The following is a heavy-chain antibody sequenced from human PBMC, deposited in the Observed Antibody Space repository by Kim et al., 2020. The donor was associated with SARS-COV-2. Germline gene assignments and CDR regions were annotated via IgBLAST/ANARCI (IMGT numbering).Heavy chain of an antibody. V-gene: IGHV5-10-1*01. CDR3: ASPTTRNTEPYGMDV. D-gene: IGHD4-4*01. CDR1: GYSFTSYW. Sequence: GESLKISCKGSGYSFTSYWISWVRQMPGKGLEWMGRIDPSDSYTNYSPSFQGHVTISADKSISTAYLQWSSLKASDTAMYYCASPTTRNTEPYGMDVWGQGTTVTVSS. J-gene: IGHJ6*02. CDR2: IDPSDSYT.